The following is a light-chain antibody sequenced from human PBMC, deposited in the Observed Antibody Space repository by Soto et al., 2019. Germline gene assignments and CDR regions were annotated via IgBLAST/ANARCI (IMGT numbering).Light chain of an antibody. CDR1: SSDVGGYNY. CDR2: EVS. J-gene: IGLJ3*02. Sequence: QSVLTQPASVSGSPGQSITISCTGTSSDVGGYNYVSWYQQHPGKAPKLMIYEVSNRPSGVSNRFSGSKSGNTASLTISGLQAEDEADYYCSSYTSSSTRGFGGGSQLTV. CDR3: SSYTSSSTRG. V-gene: IGLV2-14*01.